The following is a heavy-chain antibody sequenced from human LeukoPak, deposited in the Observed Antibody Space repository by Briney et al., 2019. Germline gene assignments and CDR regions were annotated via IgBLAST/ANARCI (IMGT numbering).Heavy chain of an antibody. Sequence: PGGSLRLSCAASGFTFSSYSMNWVRQAPGKGLEWVSSISSSSSYIYYADSVKGRFTISRDNAKNSLYLQMNSLRAEDTAVYYCARGKNLGYCSSTSCPTGFDYWGQGTLVTVSS. D-gene: IGHD2-2*01. CDR1: GFTFSSYS. CDR2: ISSSSSYI. J-gene: IGHJ4*02. V-gene: IGHV3-21*01. CDR3: ARGKNLGYCSSTSCPTGFDY.